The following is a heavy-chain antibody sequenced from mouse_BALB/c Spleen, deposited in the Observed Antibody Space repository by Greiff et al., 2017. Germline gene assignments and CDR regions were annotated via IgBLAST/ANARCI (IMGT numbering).Heavy chain of an antibody. J-gene: IGHJ4*01. Sequence: VQLVESGAELVRPGSSVKISCTASGYAFSSYWMNWVKQRPGQGLEWIGQFYPGDGDTNYNGKFKGKATLTADKSSSTAYMQLSSLTSEDSAVYFCARRTTVVAEVYAMDYWGQGTSVTVSS. CDR1: GYAFSSYW. D-gene: IGHD1-1*01. V-gene: IGHV1-80*01. CDR2: FYPGDGDT. CDR3: ARRTTVVAEVYAMDY.